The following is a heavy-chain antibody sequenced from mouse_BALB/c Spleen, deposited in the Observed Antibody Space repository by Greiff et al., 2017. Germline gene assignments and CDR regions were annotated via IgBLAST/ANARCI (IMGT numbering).Heavy chain of an antibody. D-gene: IGHD2-1*01. CDR2: ISYSGST. V-gene: IGHV3-2*02. CDR1: GYSITSDYA. J-gene: IGHJ4*01. Sequence: EVQRVESGPGLVKPSQSLSLTCTVTGYSITSDYAWNWIRQFPGNKLEWMGYISYSGSTSYNPSLKSRISITRDTSKNQFFLQLNSVTTEDTATYYCARYEDGSIYYGNSYAMDYWGQGTSVTVSS. CDR3: ARYEDGSIYYGNSYAMDY.